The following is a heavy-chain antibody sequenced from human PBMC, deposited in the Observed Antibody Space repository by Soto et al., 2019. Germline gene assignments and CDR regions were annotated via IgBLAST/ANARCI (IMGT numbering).Heavy chain of an antibody. CDR3: ARDLSIFGVV. CDR2: IIPIFGTA. D-gene: IGHD3-3*01. Sequence: SVKVSCKXSGGTFSSYAISWVRQAPGQGLEWMGGIIPIFGTANYAQKFQGRVTITADESTSTAYMELSSLRSEDTAVYYCARDLSIFGVVWGQGTLVTVSS. J-gene: IGHJ4*02. CDR1: GGTFSSYA. V-gene: IGHV1-69*13.